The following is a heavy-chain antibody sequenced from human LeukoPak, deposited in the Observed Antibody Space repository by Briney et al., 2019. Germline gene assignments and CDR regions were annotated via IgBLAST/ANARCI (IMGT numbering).Heavy chain of an antibody. J-gene: IGHJ4*02. CDR1: GFTFSSYW. Sequence: PGGSLRLSCAASGFTFSSYWMSWVRQAPGKGLEWVANIKQDGSEKYYVDSVKGRFTISRDNAKNSLYLQMNSLRAEDTAVYYCARDSSSSVLRYFDWLLYSYDYWGQGTLVTVSS. D-gene: IGHD3-9*01. CDR2: IKQDGSEK. CDR3: ARDSSSSVLRYFDWLLYSYDY. V-gene: IGHV3-7*01.